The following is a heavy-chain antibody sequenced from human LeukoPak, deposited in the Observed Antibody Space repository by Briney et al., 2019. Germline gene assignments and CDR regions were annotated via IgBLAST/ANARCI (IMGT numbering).Heavy chain of an antibody. D-gene: IGHD6-19*01. J-gene: IGHJ4*02. CDR3: AGGRYSSVWY. CDR2: INSDESST. Sequence: PGGSLRLSCVDSGFSFSSYRMHWVRQAPGKGLVWVSRINSDESSTTYADSVKGRFTISRDNAKNTLYLQMNSLRAEDTAVYYCAGGRYSSVWYWGQGTLVTVSS. V-gene: IGHV3-74*01. CDR1: GFSFSSYR.